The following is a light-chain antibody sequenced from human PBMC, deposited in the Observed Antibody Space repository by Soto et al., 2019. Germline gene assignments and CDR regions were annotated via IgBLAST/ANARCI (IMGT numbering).Light chain of an antibody. V-gene: IGLV4-69*01. J-gene: IGLJ3*02. CDR1: RGHSSYA. CDR3: QTWGTGVWV. CDR2: LNSDGSH. Sequence: QPVLTQSPSASASLGASVKLTCTLSRGHSSYAIAWHQQQPEKGPRYLMKLNSDGSHSKGDGIPDRFSGSSSGAERYLTTSSVQSEDEADYCCQTWGTGVWVFGGGTKLTVL.